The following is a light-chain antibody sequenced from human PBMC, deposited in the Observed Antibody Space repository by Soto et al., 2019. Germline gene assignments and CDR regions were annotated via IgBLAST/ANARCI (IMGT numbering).Light chain of an antibody. J-gene: IGLJ3*02. V-gene: IGLV4-69*01. Sequence: QPVLTQSPSASASLGASVKLTCTLSSGHSSYAIAWHQQQPEKGPRYLMKVNSDGSHSKGDGIPDRFSGSSSGAERYLTSSSLQSEDEADYYCQTWGTGIGVFGGGTQLTVL. CDR2: VNSDGSH. CDR1: SGHSSYA. CDR3: QTWGTGIGV.